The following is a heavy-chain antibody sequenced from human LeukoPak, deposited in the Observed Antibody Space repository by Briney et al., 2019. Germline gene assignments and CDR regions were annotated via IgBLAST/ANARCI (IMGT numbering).Heavy chain of an antibody. CDR1: GYTFNKYG. CDR2: ISPYNGDT. J-gene: IGHJ5*02. D-gene: IGHD6-13*01. CDR3: ARASTRAAATGYDP. Sequence: GASVKVSCKTSGYTFNKYGITWFGQAPGQGLEWMGWISPYNGDTNFAQKVQGRVTMMTDTSTSTGYMELRSLRSDDTAVYYCARASTRAAATGYDPWGQGSLVTVSS. V-gene: IGHV1-18*01.